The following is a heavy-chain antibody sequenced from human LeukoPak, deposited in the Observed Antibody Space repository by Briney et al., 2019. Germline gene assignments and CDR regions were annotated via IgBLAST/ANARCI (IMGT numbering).Heavy chain of an antibody. CDR1: GGTFSSYA. J-gene: IGHJ3*02. Sequence: SVTVSCTASGGTFSSYAISWVRQAPGQGLEWMVGIIPIFGTANYAQKFQGRVTITADESTSTAYMELSSLRSEDTAVYYCARVKYSYGFIWAFDIWGQGTMVTVSS. V-gene: IGHV1-69*01. D-gene: IGHD5-18*01. CDR3: ARVKYSYGFIWAFDI. CDR2: IIPIFGTA.